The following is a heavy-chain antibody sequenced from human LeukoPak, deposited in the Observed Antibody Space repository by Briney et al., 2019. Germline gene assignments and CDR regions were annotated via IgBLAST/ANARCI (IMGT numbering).Heavy chain of an antibody. Sequence: ASVTVCCKASGYTFTDYYIHWVRQAPGQGLEWMGWINPKIGGTNYAQGFQGRVSMTSDTSITTAYMELRRVTSDDTAVYYCARDSSRRPQNYDIATSFSTDYWGQGTLVTVSS. CDR2: INPKIGGT. V-gene: IGHV1-2*02. D-gene: IGHD3-9*01. J-gene: IGHJ4*02. CDR1: GYTFTDYY. CDR3: ARDSSRRPQNYDIATSFSTDY.